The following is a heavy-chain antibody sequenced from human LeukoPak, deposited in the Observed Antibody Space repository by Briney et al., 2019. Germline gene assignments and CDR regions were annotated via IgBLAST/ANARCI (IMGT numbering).Heavy chain of an antibody. Sequence: GGPLRLSCAASGFTFSSYAMHWVRQAPRKGLEWGAVISYDGSNKYYADSVKGRFTISRDNSKNPLYLQMNSLRAEDTAVYYCARSPRYSSSWYWFDPWGQGNLVTVSS. J-gene: IGHJ5*02. CDR1: GFTFSSYA. D-gene: IGHD6-13*01. V-gene: IGHV3-30-3*01. CDR3: ARSPRYSSSWYWFDP. CDR2: ISYDGSNK.